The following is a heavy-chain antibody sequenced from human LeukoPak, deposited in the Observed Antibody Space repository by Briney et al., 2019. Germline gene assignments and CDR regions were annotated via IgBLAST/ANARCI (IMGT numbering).Heavy chain of an antibody. CDR1: GFIVIGYT. J-gene: IGHJ5*02. Sequence: PGGSLRLSCDASGFIVIGYTMNCVRQAPGKGLEWVSFISSSGTNIYYADSVKGRFTISRDKAKNSLSLQMNSLRAEDTAVYYCATDLIHYYGSGAKTWGQGTLVTVSS. D-gene: IGHD3-10*01. CDR3: ATDLIHYYGSGAKT. CDR2: ISSSGTNI. V-gene: IGHV3-21*01.